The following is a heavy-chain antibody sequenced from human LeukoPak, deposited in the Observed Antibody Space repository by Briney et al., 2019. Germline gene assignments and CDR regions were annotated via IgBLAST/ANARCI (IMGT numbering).Heavy chain of an antibody. V-gene: IGHV3-21*01. CDR2: ISSSSSYI. Sequence: GGSLRLSCAASGFTFSSYAMSWVRQAPGKGLEWVSSISSSSSYIYYADSVKGRFTISRDNAKNSLYLQMNSLRAEDTAVYYCARDPSAAGNFGFDYWGQGTLVTVSS. CDR3: ARDPSAAGNFGFDY. CDR1: GFTFSSYA. D-gene: IGHD6-13*01. J-gene: IGHJ4*02.